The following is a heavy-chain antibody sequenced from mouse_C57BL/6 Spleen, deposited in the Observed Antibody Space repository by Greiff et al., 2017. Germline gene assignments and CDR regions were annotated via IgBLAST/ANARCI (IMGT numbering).Heavy chain of an antibody. CDR1: GYTFTSYG. CDR2: IYIGNGYT. Sequence: VQLQQSGAELVRPGSSVKMSCKTSGYTFTSYGINWVKPRPGPGLEWIGYIYIGNGYTEYNEKFKGKATLTSDTSSSTAYMQLSSLTSEDSAIYFCARSDLKRYYAMDYWGQGTSVTVSS. J-gene: IGHJ4*01. CDR3: ARSDLKRYYAMDY. V-gene: IGHV1-58*01.